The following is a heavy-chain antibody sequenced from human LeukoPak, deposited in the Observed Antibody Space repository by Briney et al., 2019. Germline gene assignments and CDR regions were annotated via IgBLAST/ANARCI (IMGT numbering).Heavy chain of an antibody. CDR2: ISYSGST. CDR1: GGSISSYY. V-gene: IGHV4-59*01. CDR3: AREGTAGTDLNWFDP. D-gene: IGHD1-1*01. Sequence: PSETLSLTCTVSGGSISSYYWSWIRQPPGKGLEWIGYISYSGSTNFNPSLKSRVTISVDTSKNQFSLKLSSVTAADTAVYYCAREGTAGTDLNWFDPWGQGTLVTVSS. J-gene: IGHJ5*02.